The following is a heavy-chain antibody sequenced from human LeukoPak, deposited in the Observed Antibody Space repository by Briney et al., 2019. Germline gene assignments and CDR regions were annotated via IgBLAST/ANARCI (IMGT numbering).Heavy chain of an antibody. Sequence: GGSLRLSCEASGFTLNSYHMSWVRQAPGKGLEWVSGISASGGSTYYADSVKGRFAISRDNSKNMVYLQMNSLRAEDTAVYYCARDRPGEAWFDYWGQGTLVTVSS. V-gene: IGHV3-23*01. J-gene: IGHJ4*02. CDR1: GFTLNSYH. CDR3: ARDRPGEAWFDY. D-gene: IGHD7-27*01. CDR2: ISASGGST.